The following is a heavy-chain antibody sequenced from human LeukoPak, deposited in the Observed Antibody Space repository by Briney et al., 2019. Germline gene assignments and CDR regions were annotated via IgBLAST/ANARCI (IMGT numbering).Heavy chain of an antibody. D-gene: IGHD1-26*01. CDR3: ARRYSGSYYFSDY. CDR1: GDSISGYY. V-gene: IGHV4-59*12. Sequence: PSETLSLTCTVSGDSISGYYWSWIRQPPGKALEWIGYISYTGSTNYNPSLKSRVTISVDTSKNQFSLKLSSVTAADTAVYYCARRYSGSYYFSDYWGQGTLVTVSS. CDR2: ISYTGST. J-gene: IGHJ4*02.